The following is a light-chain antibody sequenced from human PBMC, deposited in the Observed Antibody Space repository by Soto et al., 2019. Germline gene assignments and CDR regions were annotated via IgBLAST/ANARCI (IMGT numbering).Light chain of an antibody. CDR3: VLYMGSGAVV. CDR1: SGSVSTSYY. J-gene: IGLJ2*01. CDR2: STN. V-gene: IGLV8-61*01. Sequence: QTVVTQEPSFSVSPGGTVTLTCGLSSGSVSTSYYPSWYQQTPGQAPRTLIYSTNTRASGVPDRFSGSILANKAALTITGAQAGDESDYYCVLYMGSGAVVFGGGTKVTV.